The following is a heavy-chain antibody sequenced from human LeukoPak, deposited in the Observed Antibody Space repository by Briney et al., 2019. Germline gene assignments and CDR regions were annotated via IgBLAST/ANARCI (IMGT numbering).Heavy chain of an antibody. CDR1: GYTFTGYY. Sequence: ASVKVSCKASGYTFTGYYMHWVRQAPGQGLEWMGWINPNSGGTNYAQKFQGRVTMTRDTSISTAYMELSRLRSDDTAVYYCARGGRIVGAPRGVDYWGQGTLVTVSS. CDR2: INPNSGGT. CDR3: ARGGRIVGAPRGVDY. D-gene: IGHD1-26*01. V-gene: IGHV1-2*02. J-gene: IGHJ4*02.